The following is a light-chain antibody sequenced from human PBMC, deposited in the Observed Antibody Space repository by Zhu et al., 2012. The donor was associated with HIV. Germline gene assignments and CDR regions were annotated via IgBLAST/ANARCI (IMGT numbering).Light chain of an antibody. CDR3: QQYYTPSYN. CDR2: EAS. Sequence: DIQVTQSPSTLSASVGDRVTITCRASQSVYKWLAWYQQKPEKAPKLLIYEASSLETGVPSRFSGSGSGTEFTLTISSLQPDDFATYSCQQYYTPSYNFGQGRSYRSN. J-gene: IGKJ2*01. V-gene: IGKV1-5*03. CDR1: QSVYKW.